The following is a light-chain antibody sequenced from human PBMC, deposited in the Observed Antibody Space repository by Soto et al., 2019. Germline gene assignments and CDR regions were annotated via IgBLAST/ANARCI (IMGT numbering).Light chain of an antibody. CDR3: SSYAGSTVV. Sequence: QSALTQPPSASGSPGQSVTISCTGTSSDVGGYNYVSWYQQHPGKAPKLMIYEVSKRPSGVADRFYGSKSGNTASLTVSGLQAEDEADYYCSSYAGSTVVFGGGTKLTVL. J-gene: IGLJ2*01. CDR2: EVS. V-gene: IGLV2-8*01. CDR1: SSDVGGYNY.